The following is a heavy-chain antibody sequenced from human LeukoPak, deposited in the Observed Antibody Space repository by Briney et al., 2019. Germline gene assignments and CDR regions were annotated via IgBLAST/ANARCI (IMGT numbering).Heavy chain of an antibody. D-gene: IGHD1-26*01. V-gene: IGHV4-39*01. J-gene: IGHJ3*02. CDR1: GGSISSNGYY. CDR2: FYYTGST. CDR3: ARRSGTYHAFDI. Sequence: SETLSLTCTVSGGSISSNGYYWGWIRQPPGKGLEWIGSFYYTGSTFYSPSLRSRVTISVDTSKNQFSLKLSSVTAADTAVYYCARRSGTYHAFDIWGQGTMVTVSS.